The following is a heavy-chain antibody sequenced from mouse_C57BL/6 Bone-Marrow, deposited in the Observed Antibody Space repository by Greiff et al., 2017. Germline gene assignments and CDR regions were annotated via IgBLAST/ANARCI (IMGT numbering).Heavy chain of an antibody. CDR1: GYTFTDYE. Sequence: VQLQQSGAELVRPGASVTLSCKASGYTFTDYEMHWVKQTPVHGLEWIGAIDPETGGTAYNQKFKGKAILTADKSSSTAYMELRSLTSEDSAVYYCTEGWLLRLSYYFDYWGQGTTLTVSS. D-gene: IGHD2-3*01. CDR3: TEGWLLRLSYYFDY. CDR2: IDPETGGT. J-gene: IGHJ2*01. V-gene: IGHV1-15*01.